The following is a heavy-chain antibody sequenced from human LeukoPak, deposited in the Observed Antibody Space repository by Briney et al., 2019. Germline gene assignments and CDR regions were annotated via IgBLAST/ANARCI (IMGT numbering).Heavy chain of an antibody. CDR1: GFTVSSNF. D-gene: IGHD1-14*01. J-gene: IGHJ4*02. CDR3: ARGAIPAVLYYFDY. Sequence: PGGSLRLSCAASGFTVSSNFMSWVRQAPGKGLEWVSVIFSGGTIYYADSVKGRFTISRDNSKNTLYLQINNLRAEDTAVYCCARGAIPAVLYYFDYWGQGSLVTVSS. CDR2: IFSGGTI. V-gene: IGHV3-66*01.